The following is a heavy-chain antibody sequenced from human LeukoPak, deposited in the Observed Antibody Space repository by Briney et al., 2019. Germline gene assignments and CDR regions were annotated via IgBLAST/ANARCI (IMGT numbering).Heavy chain of an antibody. J-gene: IGHJ4*02. D-gene: IGHD2-21*02. Sequence: ASVKVSCKASGYSFTTYDINWVRQAPGQGLEWMGWMSPNSGNRGYAQNFQGRVTITRSTSINTAYMELNSLRSEDTAVYYCARVLSRAYCGGDCRPPIDYWGQGTLVTVSS. CDR1: GYSFTTYD. V-gene: IGHV1-8*01. CDR2: MSPNSGNR. CDR3: ARVLSRAYCGGDCRPPIDY.